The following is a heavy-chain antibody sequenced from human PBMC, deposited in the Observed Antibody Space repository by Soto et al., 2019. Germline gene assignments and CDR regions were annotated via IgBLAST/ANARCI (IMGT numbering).Heavy chain of an antibody. J-gene: IGHJ6*02. V-gene: IGHV3-30*03. CDR3: WGYPYYYYYGMDV. Sequence: SLRLCCAACGFTFSSYGMHWVRQAPGKGLEWVAVISYDGSNKYYADSVKGRFTISRDNSKNTLYLQMNSLRAEDTAVYYCWGYPYYYYYGMDVWGQGTTVTVSS. D-gene: IGHD5-18*01. CDR1: GFTFSSYG. CDR2: ISYDGSNK.